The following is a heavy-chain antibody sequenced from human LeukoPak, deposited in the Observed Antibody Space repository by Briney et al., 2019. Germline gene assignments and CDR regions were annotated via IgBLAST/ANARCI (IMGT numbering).Heavy chain of an antibody. J-gene: IGHJ5*02. D-gene: IGHD2-15*01. CDR2: IYYSGST. CDR3: AGKSFHGGSTGWFDP. V-gene: IGHV4-31*03. Sequence: SETLSLTCTVSGGSISSGGYYWSWIRQHPGKGLEWIGYIYYSGSTYYNPSLKSRVTISVDTSKNQFSLKLSSVTAADTAVYYCAGKSFHGGSTGWFDPWGQGTLVTVSS. CDR1: GGSISSGGYY.